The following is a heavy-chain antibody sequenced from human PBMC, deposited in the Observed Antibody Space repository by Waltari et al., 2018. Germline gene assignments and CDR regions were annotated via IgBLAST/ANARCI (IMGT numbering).Heavy chain of an antibody. J-gene: IGHJ4*02. V-gene: IGHV4-39*01. CDR1: GGSISSSSYY. CDR3: ARGAPEGIAVAGPMDY. D-gene: IGHD6-19*01. Sequence: QLQLQESGPGLVKPSETLSLTCPVSGGSISSSSYYWGWIRQPPGKGLEWIGSIYYSGSTYYNPSLKSRVTISVDTSKNQFSLKLNSVTAADTAVYYCARGAPEGIAVAGPMDYWGQGTLVTVSS. CDR2: IYYSGST.